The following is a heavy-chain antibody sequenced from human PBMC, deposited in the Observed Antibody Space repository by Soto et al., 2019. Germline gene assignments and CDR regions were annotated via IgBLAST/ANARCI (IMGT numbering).Heavy chain of an antibody. Sequence: GGSLRLSCAASGFTFSSYAMSWVRQAPGKGLEWVSAISGSGGSTYYADSVKGRFTISRDNSKNTLYLQMNSLRAEDTAVYYCAKPLFPRGPLESDAFDIWGQGTMVTVSS. CDR1: GFTFSSYA. CDR2: ISGSGGST. J-gene: IGHJ3*02. CDR3: AKPLFPRGPLESDAFDI. D-gene: IGHD3-3*01. V-gene: IGHV3-23*01.